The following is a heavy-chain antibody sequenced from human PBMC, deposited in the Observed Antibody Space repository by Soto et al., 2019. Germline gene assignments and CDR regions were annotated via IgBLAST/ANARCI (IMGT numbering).Heavy chain of an antibody. D-gene: IGHD3-16*01. CDR3: GSTTVGDWFDP. V-gene: IGHV4-39*01. Sequence: QLQLQESGPGLVKPSETLSLTCTVSGGSISSSSYYWGWIRQPPGKGLEWIGSIYYSGSTYYNPSLKSRVTISVDTSKNQFSLKLSSVTAADTAVYYCGSTTVGDWFDPWGQGTLVTVSS. J-gene: IGHJ5*02. CDR2: IYYSGST. CDR1: GGSISSSSYY.